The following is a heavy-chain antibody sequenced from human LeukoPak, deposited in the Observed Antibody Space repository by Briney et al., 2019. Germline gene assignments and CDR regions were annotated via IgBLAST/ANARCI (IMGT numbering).Heavy chain of an antibody. J-gene: IGHJ4*02. Sequence: SETLSLTCAVYGGSFSGHYWSWIRQPPGKGLEWIGEINHSGSTNYNPSLKSRVTISVDTSKNQFSLKLSSVTAADTAVYYCARGRRYYDFWSGYFSAFDYWGQGTLVTVSS. CDR3: ARGRRYYDFWSGYFSAFDY. D-gene: IGHD3-3*01. CDR2: INHSGST. V-gene: IGHV4-34*01. CDR1: GGSFSGHY.